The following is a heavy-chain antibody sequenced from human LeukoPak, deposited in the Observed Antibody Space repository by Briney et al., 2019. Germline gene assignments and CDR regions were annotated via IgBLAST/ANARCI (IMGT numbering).Heavy chain of an antibody. Sequence: PSETLSLTCTVSGGSISSYYWSWIRQPPGKGLEWIGYIYYSGSTNYNPSLKSRVTVSVDTSKNQFSLKLSSVTAADTAVYYRAGGRLPEDAFDIWGQGTMVTVSS. CDR2: IYYSGST. D-gene: IGHD1-14*01. J-gene: IGHJ3*02. CDR1: GGSISSYY. V-gene: IGHV4-59*01. CDR3: AGGRLPEDAFDI.